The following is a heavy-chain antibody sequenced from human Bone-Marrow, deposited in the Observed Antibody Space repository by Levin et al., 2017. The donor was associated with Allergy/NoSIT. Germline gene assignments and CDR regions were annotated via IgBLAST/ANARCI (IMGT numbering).Heavy chain of an antibody. J-gene: IGHJ6*03. CDR3: AGAHFDWLGHSYYYYMDV. D-gene: IGHD3-9*01. Sequence: SETLSLTCTVSGGSISSYYWSWIRQPPGKGLDWIGYIYYSGNTHYNPSLKSRVTISVDTSKNQFSLKVTSVTAADTAVYYCAGAHFDWLGHSYYYYMDVWGKGTTVTVSS. V-gene: IGHV4-59*01. CDR2: IYYSGNT. CDR1: GGSISSYY.